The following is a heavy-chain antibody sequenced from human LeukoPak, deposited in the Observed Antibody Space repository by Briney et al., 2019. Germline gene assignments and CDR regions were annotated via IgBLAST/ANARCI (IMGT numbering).Heavy chain of an antibody. CDR1: GGSISSSSYY. V-gene: IGHV4-39*01. Sequence: SETLSLTCTVSGGSISSSSYYWGWIRQPPGKGLEWIGSIYYSGSTYYNPSLKSRVTISVDTSKIQSSLKLSSVTAADTALYYCARHNIAAAGRAFDYWGQGTLVTVSS. CDR3: ARHNIAAAGRAFDY. D-gene: IGHD6-13*01. J-gene: IGHJ4*02. CDR2: IYYSGST.